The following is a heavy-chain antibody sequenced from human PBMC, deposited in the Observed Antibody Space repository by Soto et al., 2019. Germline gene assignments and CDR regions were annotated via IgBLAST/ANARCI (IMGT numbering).Heavy chain of an antibody. D-gene: IGHD6-19*01. CDR1: GGTFTKYA. J-gene: IGHJ3*01. Sequence: QVQLVQSGAAVRKPWSSVKVSCKASGGTFTKYAITWVRQAPRQGLEWMGGIVPLPGTTNYAQKFRGRVTISADESTSTAYLELSSMRSEDTAFYYCASGVGDLGGSCGWPEYALDVWGQGTLVIVSS. CDR3: ASGVGDLGGSCGWPEYALDV. V-gene: IGHV1-69*01. CDR2: IVPLPGTT.